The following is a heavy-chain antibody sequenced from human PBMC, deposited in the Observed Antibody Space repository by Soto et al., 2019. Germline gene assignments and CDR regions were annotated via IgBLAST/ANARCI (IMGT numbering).Heavy chain of an antibody. Sequence: QVQLQESGPGLVKPSETLSLTCTVSGGSISSYYLSWIRQPAGKGLEWIGRIYTSGSTYYNPSLKSRVTRSVDTSKNQFSLKLSSVTAADTAVYYCARDYSSSWKGYYWYFDLWGRGPLVTVSS. J-gene: IGHJ2*01. D-gene: IGHD6-13*01. CDR3: ARDYSSSWKGYYWYFDL. CDR2: IYTSGST. V-gene: IGHV4-4*07. CDR1: GGSISSYY.